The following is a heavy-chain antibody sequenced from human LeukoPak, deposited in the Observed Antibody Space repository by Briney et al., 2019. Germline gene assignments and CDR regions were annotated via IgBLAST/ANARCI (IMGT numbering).Heavy chain of an antibody. Sequence: GGSLRLSCAASGFTFSSYAMSWVRQAPGKGLEWVSAISGSGGSTYYADSVKGRFTISRDNSKNTLYLQMNSLRAEDTAVYYCAKIDTVVQAANFYFDYWGQGTLVNVSS. J-gene: IGHJ4*02. CDR1: GFTFSSYA. V-gene: IGHV3-23*01. CDR2: ISGSGGST. CDR3: AKIDTVVQAANFYFDY. D-gene: IGHD2-2*01.